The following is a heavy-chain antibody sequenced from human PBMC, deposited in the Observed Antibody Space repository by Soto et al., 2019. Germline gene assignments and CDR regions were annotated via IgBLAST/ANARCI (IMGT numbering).Heavy chain of an antibody. V-gene: IGHV3-30-3*01. CDR3: ARAPAPTVTTYQYYFDY. CDR1: GFTFSSYA. Sequence: GGSLRLSCAASGFTFSSYAMHWVRQAPGKGLEWVAVISYDGSNKYYADSVKGRFTISRDNSKNTLYLQMNSLRAEDTAVYYCARAPAPTVTTYQYYFDYWGQGTLVTVSS. J-gene: IGHJ4*02. D-gene: IGHD4-17*01. CDR2: ISYDGSNK.